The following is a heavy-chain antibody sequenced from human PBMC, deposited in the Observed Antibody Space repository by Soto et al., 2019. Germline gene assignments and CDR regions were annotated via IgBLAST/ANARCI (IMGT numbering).Heavy chain of an antibody. J-gene: IGHJ3*02. CDR2: ISGSGGST. CDR3: AKGTAFDI. CDR1: GFTFSSSD. V-gene: IGHV3-23*01. Sequence: EVQLLESGGGLVQPGGSLRLSCAASGFTFSSSDMNCVRQAPGKGLEWVSTISGSGGSTYYADYVKGRFTFSRDNSKNTLYLQMNSLRAEDTALYYCAKGTAFDIWGQGTMVTVSS.